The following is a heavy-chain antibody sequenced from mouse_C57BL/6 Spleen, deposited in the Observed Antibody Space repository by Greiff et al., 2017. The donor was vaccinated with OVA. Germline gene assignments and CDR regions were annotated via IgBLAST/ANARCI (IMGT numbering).Heavy chain of an antibody. CDR2: IHPNSGST. D-gene: IGHD2-3*01. CDR3: AREDDGYYGGYAMDY. J-gene: IGHJ4*01. V-gene: IGHV1-64*01. CDR1: GYTFTSYW. Sequence: QVQLKQPGAELVKPGASVKLSCKASGYTFTSYWMHWVKQRPGQGLEWIGMIHPNSGSTNYNEKFKSKATLTVDKSSSTAYMQLSSLTSEDSAVYYCAREDDGYYGGYAMDYWGQGTSVTVSS.